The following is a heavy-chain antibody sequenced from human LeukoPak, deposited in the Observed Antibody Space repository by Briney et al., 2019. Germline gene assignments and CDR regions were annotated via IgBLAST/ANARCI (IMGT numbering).Heavy chain of an antibody. Sequence: GGSLRLSCAASGFTFRRYWMSWARQASGKGLEWVANINQDGSEKYYVDSVKGRFTISRDNAKNSLYLQMNSLRAEDTAVYYCVGLGENYWGQGTLVTVSS. CDR1: GFTFRRYW. J-gene: IGHJ4*02. CDR3: VGLGENY. CDR2: INQDGSEK. V-gene: IGHV3-7*02. D-gene: IGHD3-10*01.